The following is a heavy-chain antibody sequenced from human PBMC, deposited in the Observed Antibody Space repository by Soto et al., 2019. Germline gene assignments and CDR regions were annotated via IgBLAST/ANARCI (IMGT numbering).Heavy chain of an antibody. Sequence: PXGSLSLSCAASGFTFGDHGMSWVRQAPGKGLEWVSAISGSVGSTYYTDSVKGRFTISRDNSNNTLYLQMNSLRAEDTAVYYCAKDRTIASRNFDYWGQGNLVTVSS. CDR1: GFTFGDHG. CDR3: AKDRTIASRNFDY. CDR2: ISGSVGST. J-gene: IGHJ4*02. V-gene: IGHV3-23*01. D-gene: IGHD6-13*01.